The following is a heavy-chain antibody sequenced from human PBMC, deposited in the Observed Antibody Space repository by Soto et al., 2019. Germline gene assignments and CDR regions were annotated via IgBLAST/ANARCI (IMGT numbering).Heavy chain of an antibody. CDR3: ARDRKGDYVWGSYRPGAFDI. D-gene: IGHD3-16*02. Sequence: SETLSLTCTVSGGSISSYYWSWIRQPPGKGLEWIGYIYYSGSTNYNPSLKSRVTISVDTSKNQFSLKLSSVTAADTAVYYCARDRKGDYVWGSYRPGAFDIWGQGTMVT. J-gene: IGHJ3*02. CDR1: GGSISSYY. V-gene: IGHV4-59*01. CDR2: IYYSGST.